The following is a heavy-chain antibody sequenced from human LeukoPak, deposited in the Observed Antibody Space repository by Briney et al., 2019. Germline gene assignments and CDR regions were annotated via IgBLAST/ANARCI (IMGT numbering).Heavy chain of an antibody. CDR2: ISGSGGST. V-gene: IGHV3-23*01. Sequence: GGSLRLSCAASGFTFSSYAMSWVRQAPGKGLEWVSAISGSGGSTYYADSVKGRFTIPRDNSKNTLYLKMNSLRAEDTPVYYCAKDHWDAPDTAMVVTPLFNWFDPWGQGTLVTVSS. D-gene: IGHD5-18*01. J-gene: IGHJ5*02. CDR3: AKDHWDAPDTAMVVTPLFNWFDP. CDR1: GFTFSSYA.